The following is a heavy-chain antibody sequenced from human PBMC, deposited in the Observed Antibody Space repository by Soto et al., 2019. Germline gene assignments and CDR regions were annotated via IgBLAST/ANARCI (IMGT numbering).Heavy chain of an antibody. CDR3: ARVGGCRKLVGLGYFDY. V-gene: IGHV3-30-3*01. D-gene: IGHD2-8*02. CDR2: ISYDGSNK. Sequence: QVQLVESGGGVVQPGRSLRLSCAASGFTFSSYAMHWVRQAPGKGLEWVAVISYDGSNKYYADSVKGRFTISRDNSKNTLYLQMNSLRAEDTAVYYCARVGGCRKLVGLGYFDYWGQGTLVTVSS. CDR1: GFTFSSYA. J-gene: IGHJ4*02.